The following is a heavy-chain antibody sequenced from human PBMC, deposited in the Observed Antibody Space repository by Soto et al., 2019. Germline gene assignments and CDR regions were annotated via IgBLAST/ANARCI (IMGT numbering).Heavy chain of an antibody. D-gene: IGHD3-16*02. CDR1: GFPFSNAW. CDR2: IKSKTEGGTT. J-gene: IGHJ4*02. Sequence: EVQLVESGGGLVKPGGSLRLSCAASGFPFSNAWMSWVRQAPGKGLEWVGRIKSKTEGGTTDYAAHVKGRFTISRDDSTSTLYLQMNSLKTEDTAVYYCTTSQFSIWGSYRLVPGDDAANDYWGQGTLVTVSS. CDR3: TTSQFSIWGSYRLVPGDDAANDY. V-gene: IGHV3-15*01.